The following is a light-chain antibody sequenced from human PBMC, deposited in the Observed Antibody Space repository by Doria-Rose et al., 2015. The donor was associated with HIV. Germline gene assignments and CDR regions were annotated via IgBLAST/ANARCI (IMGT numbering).Light chain of an antibody. CDR2: DGS. J-gene: IGKJ1*01. CDR3: HQYGTSWT. Sequence: TQSPGTLSLSPGERATLSCRASQSFSSTYLARYQQKPGQAPSLLIYDGSTRATGILDRFSASGSGADFTLTINRLEPEDFAPYYCHQYGTSWTFGQGTKVEI. V-gene: IGKV3-20*01. CDR1: QSFSSTY.